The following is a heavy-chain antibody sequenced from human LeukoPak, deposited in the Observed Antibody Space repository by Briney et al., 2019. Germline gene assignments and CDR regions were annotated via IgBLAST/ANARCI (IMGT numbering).Heavy chain of an antibody. CDR2: ISGSGGGT. Sequence: GGSLRLSCAVSGITLSNYAMSWVRQAPGKGLEWVAGISGSGGGTNYADSVKGRFTISRDNPKNTLYLQMNNLSADDTAVYFCAKRGVVIRVILVGFHKEAYYFDSWGQGALVTVSS. J-gene: IGHJ4*02. D-gene: IGHD3-10*01. CDR1: GITLSNYA. V-gene: IGHV3-23*01. CDR3: AKRGVVIRVILVGFHKEAYYFDS.